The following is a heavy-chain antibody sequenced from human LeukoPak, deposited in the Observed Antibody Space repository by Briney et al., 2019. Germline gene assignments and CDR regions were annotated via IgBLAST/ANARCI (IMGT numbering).Heavy chain of an antibody. CDR1: GYTFTSYG. Sequence: APVKVSCKASGYTFTSYGISWVRQAPGQGLEWMGWIRAYNGNTNYAQKLRGRVTMTTHTSKSTAYMKQRSLRSDDTAVYYCARSVRGVERLSTEKDYWGQGTLVTVSS. CDR2: IRAYNGNT. J-gene: IGHJ4*02. D-gene: IGHD3-3*01. V-gene: IGHV1-18*01. CDR3: ARSVRGVERLSTEKDY.